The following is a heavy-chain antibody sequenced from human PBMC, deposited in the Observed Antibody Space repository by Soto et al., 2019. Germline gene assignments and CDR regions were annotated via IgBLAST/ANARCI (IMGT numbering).Heavy chain of an antibody. CDR1: GYTFSAYY. V-gene: IGHV1-2*02. D-gene: IGHD2-15*01. Sequence: ASVKVSCKASGYTFSAYYTHWVRQAPGQGLEWMGWMNPKSGGTYFAQKFQCRVTLTRDTSISTAYMEVNRLRSDDTAVDYCTRENIENSDGLYDACDIWGQGTTVTVSS. CDR2: MNPKSGGT. CDR3: TRENIENSDGLYDACDI. J-gene: IGHJ3*02.